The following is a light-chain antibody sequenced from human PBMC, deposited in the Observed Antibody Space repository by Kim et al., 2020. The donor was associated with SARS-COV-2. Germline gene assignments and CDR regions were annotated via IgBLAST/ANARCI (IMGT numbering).Light chain of an antibody. CDR2: GAS. V-gene: IGKV1-17*01. Sequence: ASVGDRVTITCRASQNIRNDLGCYQQNPGRAPKRLIYGASSLQSGVPSRFSGSGSGTEFTLTISSLQPEDVATYFCLQHNTYPITFGQGTRLEIK. CDR1: QNIRND. J-gene: IGKJ5*01. CDR3: LQHNTYPIT.